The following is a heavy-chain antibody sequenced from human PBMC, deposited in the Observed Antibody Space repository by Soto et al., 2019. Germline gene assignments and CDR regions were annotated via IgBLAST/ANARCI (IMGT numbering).Heavy chain of an antibody. CDR3: VRDGTKTLRDWFDP. CDR1: GDSISSGGKY. J-gene: IGHJ5*02. Sequence: SETLSLTCTVSGDSISSGGKYWNWIRPHPGKGLEWIGRIYATGTTDYNPSLKSRVMMSVDTSKKQFSLKLRSVTAADTAVYYCVRDGTKTLRDWFDPWGQGISVTVSS. D-gene: IGHD1-1*01. V-gene: IGHV4-61*02. CDR2: IYATGTT.